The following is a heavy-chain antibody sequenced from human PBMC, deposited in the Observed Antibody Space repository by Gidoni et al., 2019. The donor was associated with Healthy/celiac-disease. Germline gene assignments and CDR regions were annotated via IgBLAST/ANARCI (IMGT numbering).Heavy chain of an antibody. CDR3: AREVRFLEWLLDYYMDV. D-gene: IGHD3-3*01. CDR1: GFTFSSYW. V-gene: IGHV3-7*01. Sequence: EVQLVESGGGLVQPGGSLRLSCAASGFTFSSYWMSWVRQAPGKGLEWVANIKQDGSEKYYVDSVKGRFTISRDNAKNSLYLQMNSLRAEDTAVYYCAREVRFLEWLLDYYMDVWGKGTTVTVSS. CDR2: IKQDGSEK. J-gene: IGHJ6*03.